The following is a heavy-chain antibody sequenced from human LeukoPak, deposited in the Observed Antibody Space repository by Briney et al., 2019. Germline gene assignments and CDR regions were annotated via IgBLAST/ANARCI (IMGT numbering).Heavy chain of an antibody. Sequence: GGSLGLSCAASGFTFSSYGMHWVRQAPGKGLEWVAGIWYDGSNKYYADSVKGRFTICRDNSKNTLYLQMNSLRAEDTAVYYCARGGTAAAVIYFQHWGQGTLVTVSS. CDR3: ARGGTAAAVIYFQH. J-gene: IGHJ1*01. CDR2: IWYDGSNK. D-gene: IGHD6-13*01. V-gene: IGHV3-33*01. CDR1: GFTFSSYG.